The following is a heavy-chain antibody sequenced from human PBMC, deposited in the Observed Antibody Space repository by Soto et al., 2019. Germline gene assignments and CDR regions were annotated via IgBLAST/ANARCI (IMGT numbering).Heavy chain of an antibody. J-gene: IGHJ4*02. D-gene: IGHD5-12*01. Sequence: PGESLKISCKVSGDTFTTNWIAWVRQMPGKGLERVGIIYPSDSDTRYSPSFQGQVTISVDKSISTAYLQWSSLKASDTATYYCARGSGYHNYWGQGTRVTVSS. V-gene: IGHV5-51*01. CDR3: ARGSGYHNY. CDR1: GDTFTTNW. CDR2: IYPSDSDT.